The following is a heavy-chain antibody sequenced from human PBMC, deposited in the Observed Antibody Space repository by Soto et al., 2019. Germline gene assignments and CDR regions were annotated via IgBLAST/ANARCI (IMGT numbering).Heavy chain of an antibody. J-gene: IGHJ4*02. V-gene: IGHV4-31*03. CDR1: GGSISSGGYY. CDR3: ATSPIMITFGGVIVPLAAYFDY. Sequence: QVQLQESGPGLVKPSQTLSLTCTVSGGSISSGGYYWSWIRQHPGKGLEGIGYIYYSGSTYYNPSPNSRVTISVDTSKNQFSLKLSSVTAADTAVYYCATSPIMITFGGVIVPLAAYFDYWGQGTLVTVSS. D-gene: IGHD3-16*02. CDR2: IYYSGST.